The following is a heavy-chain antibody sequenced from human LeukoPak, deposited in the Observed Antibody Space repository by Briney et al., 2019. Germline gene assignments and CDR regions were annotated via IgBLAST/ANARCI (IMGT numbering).Heavy chain of an antibody. CDR2: IIPILGIA. CDR1: GGTFSSYA. CDR3: ARAGVTYYYDSSGYYLDY. D-gene: IGHD3-22*01. J-gene: IGHJ4*02. V-gene: IGHV1-69*10. Sequence: RASVTVSCTASGGTFSSYAISWVRQAPGQGLEWMGWIIPILGIANYAQKFQGRVTITADKSTSTAYMELSSLRSEDTAVYYCARAGVTYYYDSSGYYLDYWGQGTLVTVSS.